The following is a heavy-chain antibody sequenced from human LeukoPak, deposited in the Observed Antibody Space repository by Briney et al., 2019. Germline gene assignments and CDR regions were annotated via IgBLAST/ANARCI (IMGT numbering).Heavy chain of an antibody. D-gene: IGHD5-18*01. CDR3: ARAKLWLRPNDY. CDR2: ISGYNGST. CDR1: GYTFTNYG. V-gene: IGHV1-18*01. J-gene: IGHJ4*02. Sequence: ASVKVSCKASGYTFTNYGIVWVRQAPGLGLEWMGWISGYNGSTNYAQKFQGRVTMTTDTSTSAAYMELRSLRSDDTAVYYCARAKLWLRPNDYWGQGTLVTVSS.